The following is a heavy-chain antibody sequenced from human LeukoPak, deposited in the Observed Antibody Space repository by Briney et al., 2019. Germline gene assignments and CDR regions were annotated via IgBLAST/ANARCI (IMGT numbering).Heavy chain of an antibody. D-gene: IGHD2-2*01. CDR1: EYTFTAYF. V-gene: IGHV1-2*02. Sequence: GASVKVSCKASEYTFTAYFIHWVRQAPGQGLEWMGWINPNSGGTNYAQKFQGRVTLTRDTSITTAYMEVSRLRSDGTAVYYCAKARGLYCSSTSCYECDVWGKGTTVTVSS. CDR2: INPNSGGT. CDR3: AKARGLYCSSTSCYECDV. J-gene: IGHJ6*04.